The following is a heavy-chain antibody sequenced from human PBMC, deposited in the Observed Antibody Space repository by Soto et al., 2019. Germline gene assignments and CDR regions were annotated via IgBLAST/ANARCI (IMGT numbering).Heavy chain of an antibody. D-gene: IGHD3-22*01. CDR3: ARGGDYYDSSGYPERGAFDI. CDR2: IIPIFGTA. J-gene: IGHJ3*02. Sequence: SVKVSCKASGGTFSSYAISWVRQAPGQGLEWMGGIIPIFGTANYAQKFQGRVTITADSSPSTAYMELSSLRSEDTAVCYCARGGDYYDSSGYPERGAFDIWGQGTMVTVSS. CDR1: GGTFSSYA. V-gene: IGHV1-69*13.